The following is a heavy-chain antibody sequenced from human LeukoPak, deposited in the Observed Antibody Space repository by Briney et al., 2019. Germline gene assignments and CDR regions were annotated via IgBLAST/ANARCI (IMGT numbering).Heavy chain of an antibody. Sequence: GGSLRLSCAASGFTFSTYAMSWVRQAPGKGLEWVSAISGSGGRTYYADSAKGRFTISRDNSNSLVSLQMNNLTTEGTAVYYCAREKFDSWGQGTLVIVSP. J-gene: IGHJ5*01. CDR1: GFTFSTYA. CDR2: ISGSGGRT. V-gene: IGHV3-23*01. CDR3: AREKFDS.